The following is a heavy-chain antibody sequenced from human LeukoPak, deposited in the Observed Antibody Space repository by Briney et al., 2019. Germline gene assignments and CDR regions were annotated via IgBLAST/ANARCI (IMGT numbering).Heavy chain of an antibody. CDR1: VGSISSYY. Sequence: PSETLSLTCTVSVGSISSYYWSWIRQPPGKGLEWIGYIYYSGSTNYNPSLKSRVTISVDTSKNQFSLKLSSVTAADTAVYYCARERIAVAGGYYFDYWGQGTLVTVSS. CDR3: ARERIAVAGGYYFDY. D-gene: IGHD6-19*01. J-gene: IGHJ4*02. V-gene: IGHV4-59*01. CDR2: IYYSGST.